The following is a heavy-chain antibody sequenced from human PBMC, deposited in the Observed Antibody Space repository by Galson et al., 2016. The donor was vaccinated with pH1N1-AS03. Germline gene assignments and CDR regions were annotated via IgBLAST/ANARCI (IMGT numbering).Heavy chain of an antibody. CDR1: GGSFSGYY. V-gene: IGHV4-34*01. J-gene: IGHJ3*02. CDR2: INHSGST. CDR3: ARGAYSSGWYRGRNAFDI. D-gene: IGHD6-19*01. Sequence: SETLSLTCAVYGGSFSGYYWSWIRQPPGKGLEWIGEINHSGSTNYNPSLKSRVTISVDPSKNQISLNLNSVTAADTAVYYCARGAYSSGWYRGRNAFDIWGQGTMVTVSS.